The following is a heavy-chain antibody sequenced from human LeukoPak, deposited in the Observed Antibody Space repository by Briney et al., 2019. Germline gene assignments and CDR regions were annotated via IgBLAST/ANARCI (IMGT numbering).Heavy chain of an antibody. CDR1: GGSFSGY. V-gene: IGHV4-34*01. CDR3: ARDADYYDSSGYTDY. Sequence: SETLSLTCTVNGGSFSGYWSWIRQPPGKGLEWIGEVNHRGTTTKHPSLRSRVSISVDASKSQFSLQLSSVTAADTAVYYCARDADYYDSSGYTDYWGQGTLVTVSS. D-gene: IGHD3-22*01. J-gene: IGHJ4*02. CDR2: VNHRGTT.